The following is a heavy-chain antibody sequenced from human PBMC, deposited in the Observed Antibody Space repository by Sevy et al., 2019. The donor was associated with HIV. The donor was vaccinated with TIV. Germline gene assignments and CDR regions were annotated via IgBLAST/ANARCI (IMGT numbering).Heavy chain of an antibody. CDR3: VRGYFGSGSYRLLY. J-gene: IGHJ4*02. CDR1: GYSFTGFY. V-gene: IGHV1-2*02. CDR2: INPNNGDA. Sequence: ASVKVSCKASGYSFTGFYIHWMRQAPGQGLEWMGWINPNNGDAKYAQKYQGSVTMTRDTSATTTYMELTGLRTDDTAMYYCVRGYFGSGSYRLLYWGQGAPVTVSS. D-gene: IGHD3-10*01.